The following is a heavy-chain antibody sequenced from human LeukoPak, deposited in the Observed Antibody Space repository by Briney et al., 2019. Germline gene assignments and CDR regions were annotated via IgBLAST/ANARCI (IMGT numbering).Heavy chain of an antibody. V-gene: IGHV1-46*01. J-gene: IGHJ3*02. CDR1: GYTFTSYD. Sequence: GASVKVSCKASGYTFTSYDINWVRQATGQGLEWMGIINPSGGSTSYAQKFQGRVTMTRDTSTSTVYMELSSLRSEDTAVYYCARSAARDAFDIWGQGTMVTVSS. CDR2: INPSGGST. CDR3: ARSAARDAFDI. D-gene: IGHD2-2*01.